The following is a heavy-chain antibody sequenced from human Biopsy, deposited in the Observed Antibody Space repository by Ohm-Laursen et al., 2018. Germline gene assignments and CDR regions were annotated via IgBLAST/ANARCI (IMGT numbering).Heavy chain of an antibody. J-gene: IGHJ6*02. CDR1: GYSVTNDYY. V-gene: IGHV4-38-2*01. Sequence: QTLSLTCAVSGYSVTNDYYWGWIRQPPGKGLEWIGNIYYDGITYYNPSLKSRVAMSVDTSKNQFSLRLTSVTAADTAVYYCARVAGGYAYYYGMDVWGQGTTVIVSS. CDR3: ARVAGGYAYYYGMDV. CDR2: IYYDGIT. D-gene: IGHD5-12*01.